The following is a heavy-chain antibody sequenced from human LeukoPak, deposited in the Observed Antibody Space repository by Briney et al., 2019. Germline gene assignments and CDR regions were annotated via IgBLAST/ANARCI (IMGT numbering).Heavy chain of an antibody. Sequence: GGSLRLSCAASEFTFNDYYMNWIRQAPGKGLEWVAYISTTSTTIYYADSVKGRFTISRDNSKNTLYLQMSSLRAEDTAVYYCARAPYGSGSYSGSDYWGQGTLVTVSS. D-gene: IGHD3-10*01. CDR2: ISTTSTTI. J-gene: IGHJ4*02. CDR3: ARAPYGSGSYSGSDY. V-gene: IGHV3-11*04. CDR1: EFTFNDYY.